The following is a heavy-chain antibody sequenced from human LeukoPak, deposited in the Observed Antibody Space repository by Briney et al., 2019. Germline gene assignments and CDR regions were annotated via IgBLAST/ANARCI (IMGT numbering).Heavy chain of an antibody. CDR1: GGSISSSSYY. J-gene: IGHJ3*02. Sequence: SETLSLTCTVPGGSISSSSYYWGWIRQPPGKGLEWIGSIYYSGSTYYNPSLKSRATISVDTSKNQFSLKLSSVTAADTAVYYCARAADTVGVAAFDTWGQGTMVTVSS. CDR3: ARAADTVGVAAFDT. D-gene: IGHD6-19*01. V-gene: IGHV4-39*07. CDR2: IYYSGST.